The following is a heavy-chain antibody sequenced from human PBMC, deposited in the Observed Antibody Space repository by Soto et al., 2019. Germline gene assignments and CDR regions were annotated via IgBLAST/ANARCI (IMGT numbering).Heavy chain of an antibody. J-gene: IGHJ4*02. CDR2: ISASGGST. D-gene: IGHD6-19*01. V-gene: IGHV3-23*01. CDR1: GFTFSTCA. CDR3: AKRPENSSGWLDD. Sequence: EVQLLASGGGLVRPGGSLRLSCAASGFTFSTCAMRWVRQAPGKGLEWISGISASGGSTFYADSVQGRFTISRDNSESTLFLQMKSLRAEDTAINYCAKRPENSSGWLDDWGQGTLVTVSS.